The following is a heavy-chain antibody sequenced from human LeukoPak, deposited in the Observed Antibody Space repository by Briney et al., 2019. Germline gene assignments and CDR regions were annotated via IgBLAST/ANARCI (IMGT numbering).Heavy chain of an antibody. V-gene: IGHV3-33*06. CDR3: AKDPSPMRGVGATN. D-gene: IGHD1-26*01. CDR2: IWYDGSNK. J-gene: IGHJ4*02. Sequence: PGGSLRLSCAASGFTFSSYGLHWVRQAPGKGLEGMAVIWYDGSNKYYADSVKGRFTISRDNSKNTLYLQMNSLRAEDTAVYYCAKDPSPMRGVGATNWGQGTLVTVSS. CDR1: GFTFSSYG.